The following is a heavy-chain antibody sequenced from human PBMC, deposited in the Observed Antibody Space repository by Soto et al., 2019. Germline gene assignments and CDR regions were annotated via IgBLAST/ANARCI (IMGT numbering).Heavy chain of an antibody. J-gene: IGHJ5*02. D-gene: IGHD1-26*01. CDR1: GGSFSGYY. Sequence: PSETLSLTCAVYGGSFSGYYWSWIRQPPGKGLEWIGEINHSGSTNYNPSLKSRVAISIDTSKNQFSLKLNSVTAADTAVYYCARVSDVSYGFKRFDLRGQGTLVT. CDR2: INHSGST. CDR3: ARVSDVSYGFKRFDL. V-gene: IGHV4-34*01.